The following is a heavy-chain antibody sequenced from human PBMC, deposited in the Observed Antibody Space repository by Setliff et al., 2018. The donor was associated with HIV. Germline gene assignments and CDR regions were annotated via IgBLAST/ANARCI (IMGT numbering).Heavy chain of an antibody. J-gene: IGHJ4*02. V-gene: IGHV4-61*02. D-gene: IGHD3-10*01. CDR3: ARGGGRVVRGLIGMYYFDY. CDR2: FYTSGST. CDR1: GGSIRNADFF. Sequence: SETLSLTCTVSGGSIRNADFFWSWIRQPAGKGLEWIGRFYTSGSTNYNPPFKSRVTISAGTAENQFSLKLTSVTAADTAIYFCARGGGRVVRGLIGMYYFDYWGQGILVTVSS.